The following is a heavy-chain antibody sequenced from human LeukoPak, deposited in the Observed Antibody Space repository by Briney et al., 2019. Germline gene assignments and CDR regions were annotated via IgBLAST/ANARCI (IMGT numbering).Heavy chain of an antibody. CDR2: IIPIFGTA. Sequence: PSVKVSCSGSGGTWSSEAISGVRQAPGQGLEWMGGIIPIFGTANYAQKFQGRVTITTDESTSTAYMELSSLRSEDTAVYYCARDLSGYYDSSGWNAFDIWGQGTVVTVSS. D-gene: IGHD3-22*01. CDR1: GGTWSSEA. V-gene: IGHV1-69*05. J-gene: IGHJ3*02. CDR3: ARDLSGYYDSSGWNAFDI.